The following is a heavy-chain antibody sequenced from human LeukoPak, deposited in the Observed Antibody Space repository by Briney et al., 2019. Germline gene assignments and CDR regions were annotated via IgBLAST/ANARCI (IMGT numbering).Heavy chain of an antibody. CDR1: GGSISSSSYY. J-gene: IGHJ4*02. V-gene: IGHV4-39*07. D-gene: IGHD6-19*01. Sequence: SETLSLTCTVSGGSISSSSYYWGWIRQPPGKGLEWIGSIYYSGSTYYNPSLKSRVTISVDTSKNQFSLKLSSVTAADTAVYYCARDQGSGWYAPLDYWGQGTLVTVSS. CDR2: IYYSGST. CDR3: ARDQGSGWYAPLDY.